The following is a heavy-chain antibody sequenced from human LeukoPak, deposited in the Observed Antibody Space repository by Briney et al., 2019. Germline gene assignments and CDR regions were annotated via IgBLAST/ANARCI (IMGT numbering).Heavy chain of an antibody. CDR3: ARGLNDSWTGENY. Sequence: SETLSLTCTVSGGSISSRSYCWSWIRQPPGKGLEWIVEINHSGSTNYNPSLKSRVTISLDTSKSQFSLKVRYVTAADTAVYYCARGLNDSWTGENYWGQGTLVTVSS. CDR2: INHSGST. V-gene: IGHV4-39*07. J-gene: IGHJ4*02. CDR1: GGSISSRSYC. D-gene: IGHD3-3*01.